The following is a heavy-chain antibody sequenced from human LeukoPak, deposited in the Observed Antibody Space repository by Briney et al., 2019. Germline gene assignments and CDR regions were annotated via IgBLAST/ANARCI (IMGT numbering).Heavy chain of an antibody. CDR2: IYPTGNT. CDR3: AKDVGYCTSTTCYKPFDS. CDR1: GGAIISYY. V-gene: IGHV4-4*07. Sequence: SETLSLTCSVSGGAIISYYWSWIRQPAGKGPEWIGRIYPTGNTDYNPSLKTRVTMSTDLSKKQFSLRLRSVTAADTAVYYCAKDVGYCTSTTCYKPFDSWGQGTLVTVSS. D-gene: IGHD2-2*02. J-gene: IGHJ4*02.